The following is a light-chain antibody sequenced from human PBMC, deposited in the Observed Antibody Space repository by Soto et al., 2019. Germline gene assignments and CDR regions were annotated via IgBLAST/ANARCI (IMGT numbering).Light chain of an antibody. CDR1: SSNIGAGYD. J-gene: IGLJ2*01. V-gene: IGLV1-40*01. CDR3: QSYDSSLSGSVV. Sequence: QSVLTQPPSVSGAPGQRVTIPCTGSSSNIGAGYDVHWYQPVPGTAPKLLIYGNSNRPSGVPDRFSGSKSGTSASLAITGLQAEDESDYYCQSYDSSLSGSVVFGGGTKLTVL. CDR2: GNS.